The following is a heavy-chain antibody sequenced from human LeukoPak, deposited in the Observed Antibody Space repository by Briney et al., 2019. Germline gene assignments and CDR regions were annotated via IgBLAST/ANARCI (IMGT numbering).Heavy chain of an antibody. CDR3: AKSKPYYYGSGSYYKNPFDD. CDR2: VTPSGDPT. D-gene: IGHD3-10*01. V-gene: IGHV3-23*01. Sequence: PGGSLRLSCAASGFTFTTYGMNWVRQAPGKGLEWVSGVTPSGDPTYYADSVKGRFIISRDNSKNTMYLQMNSLRAEDTALYYCAKSKPYYYGSGSYYKNPFDDWGQGTLVTVSS. J-gene: IGHJ4*02. CDR1: GFTFTTYG.